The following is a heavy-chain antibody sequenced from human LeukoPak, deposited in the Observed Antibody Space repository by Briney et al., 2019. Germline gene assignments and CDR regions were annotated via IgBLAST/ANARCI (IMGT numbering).Heavy chain of an antibody. J-gene: IGHJ4*02. Sequence: GSLRLSCAASGLTFSSYVMHWVRQAPGTGLELVAVTWYDGSNKYYADSVKGRFTISRDNSKNTLYLQMNSLRAEDTAVYYCASDSSSSRAAVDWGQGTLVTVSS. D-gene: IGHD6-13*01. CDR3: ASDSSSSRAAVD. V-gene: IGHV3-33*01. CDR2: TWYDGSNK. CDR1: GLTFSSYV.